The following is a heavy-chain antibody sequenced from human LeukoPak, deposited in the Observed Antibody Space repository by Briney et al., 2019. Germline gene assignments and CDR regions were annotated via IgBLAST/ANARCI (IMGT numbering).Heavy chain of an antibody. V-gene: IGHV4-38-2*02. Sequence: TSETLSLTCTVSGYSISSGYYWGWIRQPPGKGLEWIGSIYHSGSTYYNPSLKSRVTISVDTSKNQFSLKLSSVTAADTAVYYCASWPRSSGSYYPYSFDYWGQGTLVTVSS. CDR2: IYHSGST. J-gene: IGHJ4*02. D-gene: IGHD3-10*01. CDR3: ASWPRSSGSYYPYSFDY. CDR1: GYSISSGYY.